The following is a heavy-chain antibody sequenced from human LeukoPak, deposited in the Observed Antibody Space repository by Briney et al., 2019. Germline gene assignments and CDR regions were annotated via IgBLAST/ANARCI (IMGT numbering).Heavy chain of an antibody. D-gene: IGHD2-2*01. V-gene: IGHV4-39*01. J-gene: IGHJ4*02. Sequence: SSETLSLTCTVSGGSIRSSSYYWGWIRQPPGQGLEWIGSIYYSGSTYYNPSLRSRVTISVDTSKNQFSLKLSSETAADTAVYYCARLSILTSLDYWGQGTLVTVSS. CDR1: GGSIRSSSYY. CDR3: ARLSILTSLDY. CDR2: IYYSGST.